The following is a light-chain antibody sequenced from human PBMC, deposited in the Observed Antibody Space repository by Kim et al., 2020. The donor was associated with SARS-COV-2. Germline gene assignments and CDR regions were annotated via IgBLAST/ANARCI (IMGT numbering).Light chain of an antibody. CDR1: SSDVGGYNY. CDR2: DVT. V-gene: IGLV2-14*01. J-gene: IGLJ1*01. Sequence: QSALTQPASVSGSPGQSITISCTGTSSDVGGYNYVSWYLQHPGKAPTLMIYDVTKRPSGVSNRFSGSKSGNTASLTISGLQAEDEAVYYCSSYTTSSTYVFGTGTKVTVL. CDR3: SSYTTSSTYV.